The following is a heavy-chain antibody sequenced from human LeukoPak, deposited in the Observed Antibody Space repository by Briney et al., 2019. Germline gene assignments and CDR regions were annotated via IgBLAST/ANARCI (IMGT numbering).Heavy chain of an antibody. V-gene: IGHV3-23*01. D-gene: IGHD6-19*01. CDR1: GFTFSMYA. J-gene: IGHJ4*02. CDR2: ISVDGGGT. Sequence: PGGSLRLSCAASGFTFSMYAMSWVRQAPREGLEWVSVISVDGGGTYYADSVKGRFTISRDNSKSTLYLQMNSLRAEDTAVYYCAKDSVGVAGPDYWGQGSLVTVSS. CDR3: AKDSVGVAGPDY.